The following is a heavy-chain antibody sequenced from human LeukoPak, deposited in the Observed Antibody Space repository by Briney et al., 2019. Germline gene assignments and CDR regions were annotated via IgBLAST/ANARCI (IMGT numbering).Heavy chain of an antibody. CDR2: INHSGST. CDR1: GGSFSGYY. CDR3: ARGRGSYYLR. D-gene: IGHD1-26*01. Sequence: SETLSLTCAVYGGSFSGYYWSWIRQPPGKGLEWIGEINHSGSTNYNPSLKSRVTISVDTSKNQFSLKLSSVTAADTAVYYCARGRGSYYLRWGQGTLVTVSS. J-gene: IGHJ4*02. V-gene: IGHV4-34*01.